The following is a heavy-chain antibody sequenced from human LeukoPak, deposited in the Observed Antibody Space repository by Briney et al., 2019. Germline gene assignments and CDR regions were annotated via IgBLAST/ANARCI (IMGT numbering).Heavy chain of an antibody. CDR3: ADTGSYSLY. V-gene: IGHV3-74*03. CDR1: GFTFSTYW. CDR2: INGDGSRT. J-gene: IGHJ4*02. Sequence: GGSLRLSCAASGFTFSTYWMHWVRQAPGEGLVWVSRINGDGSRTTYVDSVKGRFTISRDNAKNTLYLQMNSLRAEDTAIYYCADTGSYSLYWGQGTLVTVSS. D-gene: IGHD1-26*01.